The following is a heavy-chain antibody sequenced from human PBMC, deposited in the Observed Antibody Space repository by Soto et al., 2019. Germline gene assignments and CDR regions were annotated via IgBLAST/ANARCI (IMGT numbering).Heavy chain of an antibody. CDR3: ARAITTKDFFDY. D-gene: IGHD1-1*01. CDR1: GGSISSGGYY. CDR2: IYYSGTT. V-gene: IGHV4-31*03. J-gene: IGHJ4*02. Sequence: PSETLSLTCTVSGGSISSGGYYWSWIRQYPGKGLEWIGYIYYSGTTHYNPSLKSRLTMSVDTSSNHFSLKLSSVTAADTAVYYCARAITTKDFFDYWGQGILVTVS.